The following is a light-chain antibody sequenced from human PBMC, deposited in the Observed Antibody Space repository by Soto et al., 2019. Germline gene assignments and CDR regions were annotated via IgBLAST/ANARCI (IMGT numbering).Light chain of an antibody. CDR2: EVS. CDR3: SSYTSSNTLYV. J-gene: IGLJ1*01. CDR1: SSDVGGYNF. Sequence: QSVLTQPASVSGSPGQSITISCTGTSSDVGGYNFVSWYQQHPGKAPKLMISEVSNWPSGVSNRFSGSKSGNAASLTISGLQAEDEADYYCSSYTSSNTLYVFGTGTKVTVL. V-gene: IGLV2-14*01.